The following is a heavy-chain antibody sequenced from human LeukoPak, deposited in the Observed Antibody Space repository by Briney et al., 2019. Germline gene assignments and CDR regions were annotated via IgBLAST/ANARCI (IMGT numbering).Heavy chain of an antibody. V-gene: IGHV4-59*08. CDR3: ARCRLWPTTYYYYGMDV. Sequence: SETLSLTCTVSAGSISSYYWSWIRQHPGKGLEWIGYIYYSGGTNYNPSLKSRATISVDTSKNHFSLKLSSVTAADTAVYYCARCRLWPTTYYYYGMDVWGQGTTVTVSS. J-gene: IGHJ6*02. CDR1: AGSISSYY. D-gene: IGHD5-18*01. CDR2: IYYSGGT.